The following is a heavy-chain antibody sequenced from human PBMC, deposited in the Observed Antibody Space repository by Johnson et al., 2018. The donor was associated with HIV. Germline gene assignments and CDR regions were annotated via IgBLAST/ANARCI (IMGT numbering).Heavy chain of an antibody. CDR1: GFTFSSYG. D-gene: IGHD4-23*01. V-gene: IGHV3-30*18. CDR2: ISYDGSNK. CDR3: AKESETYGGNIGFEHPFDI. Sequence: VESGGGVVQPGRSLRLPCAASGFTFSSYGMHWVRQAPGKGLEWVAIISYDGSNKHYADSVKGRFTISRDNSKNTLYLQMNSLRAEDTAVYYCAKESETYGGNIGFEHPFDIWGQGTMVTVSS. J-gene: IGHJ3*02.